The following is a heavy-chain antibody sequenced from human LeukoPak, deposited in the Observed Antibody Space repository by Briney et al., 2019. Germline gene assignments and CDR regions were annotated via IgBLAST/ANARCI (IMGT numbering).Heavy chain of an antibody. J-gene: IGHJ6*03. D-gene: IGHD4-11*01. Sequence: TSETLSLTCAVYGGSFSGYYWSWIRQPPGKGLEWIGEINHSGSTNCNPSLKSRVTISVDTSKNQFSLKLSSVTTADTAVYYCARLPSNYRTHYYYYYYMDVWGKGTTVTVSS. CDR1: GGSFSGYY. CDR3: ARLPSNYRTHYYYYYYMDV. CDR2: INHSGST. V-gene: IGHV4-34*01.